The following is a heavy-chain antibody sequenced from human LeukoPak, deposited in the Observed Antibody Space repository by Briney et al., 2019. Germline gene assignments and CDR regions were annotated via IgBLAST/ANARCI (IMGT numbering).Heavy chain of an antibody. V-gene: IGHV3-23*01. Sequence: GGSLRLSCAASGFTFRSYAMSWVRQAPGKGVEWVSDISGSGGSTYYADSVKGGFTISRDNSKNTLYLQMNSLRAEDTAVYYCAKDQYSYGFDGAFDIWGQGTMVTVSS. J-gene: IGHJ3*02. CDR2: ISGSGGST. CDR3: AKDQYSYGFDGAFDI. CDR1: GFTFRSYA. D-gene: IGHD5-18*01.